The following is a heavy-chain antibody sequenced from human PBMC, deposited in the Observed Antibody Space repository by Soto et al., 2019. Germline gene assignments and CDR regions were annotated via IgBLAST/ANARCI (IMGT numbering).Heavy chain of an antibody. CDR2: TYYRSKWYN. J-gene: IGHJ5*01. D-gene: IGHD3-10*01. CDR3: ARDYIGLWFDS. CDR1: GDSVSSNSAA. Sequence: PLXSLSLTCAISGDSVSSNSAAWNCIRQSPSRGLEWLGRTYYRSKWYNDYAVSVKSRITINPDTSKNQFSLQLNSVTPEDTAVYYCARDYIGLWFDSWGQGTLVTVSS. V-gene: IGHV6-1*01.